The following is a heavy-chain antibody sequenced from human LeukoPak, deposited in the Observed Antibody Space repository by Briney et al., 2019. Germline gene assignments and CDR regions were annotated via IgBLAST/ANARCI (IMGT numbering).Heavy chain of an antibody. D-gene: IGHD3-3*01. CDR2: IYSGGST. J-gene: IGHJ4*02. V-gene: IGHV3-53*01. Sequence: PGGSLRLSCAASGFTVSSNYMSRVRQAPGKGLEWVSVIYSGGSTYYADSVKGRFTISRDNSKNTPYLQMNSLRAEDTAVYYCARDSRDFWSGYYSNWGQGTLVTVSS. CDR1: GFTVSSNY. CDR3: ARDSRDFWSGYYSN.